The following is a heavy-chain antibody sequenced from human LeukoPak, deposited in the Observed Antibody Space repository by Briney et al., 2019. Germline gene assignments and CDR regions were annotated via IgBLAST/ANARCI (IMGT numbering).Heavy chain of an antibody. J-gene: IGHJ6*03. V-gene: IGHV3-30*04. CDR2: ISYDGSNK. CDR3: ARDAYSGNYGNYYYYYMDV. CDR1: GFTFSSYA. Sequence: GGSLRLSCAASGFTFSSYAMHWVRQAPGKGLEWVAVISYDGSNKYYADSVKGRFTISRDNSKNTLYLRMNSLRAEDTAVYYCARDAYSGNYGNYYYYYMDVWGKGTTVTISS. D-gene: IGHD1-26*01.